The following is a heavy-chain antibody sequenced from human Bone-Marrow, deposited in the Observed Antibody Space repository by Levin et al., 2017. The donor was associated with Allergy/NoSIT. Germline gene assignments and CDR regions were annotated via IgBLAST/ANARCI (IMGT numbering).Heavy chain of an antibody. CDR2: IIPILGIA. CDR1: GGTFSSYT. D-gene: IGHD2-15*01. CDR3: ARVRRYCSGGSCCWFDP. J-gene: IGHJ5*02. V-gene: IGHV1-69*02. Sequence: SVKVSCKASGGTFSSYTISWVRQAPGQGLEWMGRIIPILGIANYAQKFQGRVTITADKSTSTAYMELSSLRSEDTAVYYCARVRRYCSGGSCCWFDPWGQGTLVTVSS.